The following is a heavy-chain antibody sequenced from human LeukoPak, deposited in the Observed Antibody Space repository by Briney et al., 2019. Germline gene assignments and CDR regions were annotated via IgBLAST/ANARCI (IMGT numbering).Heavy chain of an antibody. CDR2: IYHSGIT. J-gene: IGHJ4*02. D-gene: IGHD5-24*01. Sequence: SETLSLTCALSAYSISSGYRGGWIRQPPGKGLGWIGSIYHSGITYYNPSLKSRVTISVDTSNNQFSLELTSVTAADTAVYYCARYRDGHTPFDHWGQGTLVTVSS. CDR3: ARYRDGHTPFDH. V-gene: IGHV4-38-2*01. CDR1: AYSISSGYR.